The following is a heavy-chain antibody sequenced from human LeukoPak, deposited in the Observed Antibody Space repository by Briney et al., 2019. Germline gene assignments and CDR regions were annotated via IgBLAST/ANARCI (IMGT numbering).Heavy chain of an antibody. CDR1: GYTFTSYD. Sequence: ASVKVSCKASGYTFTSYDINWVRQATGQGLEWMGWMNPNSGNTGYAQKFQGRVTMTRNTSISTAYMELSSLRSEDTAVYYCARGARKKYCSGGSCWLYYFDYWGQGTLVTVSS. V-gene: IGHV1-8*01. CDR3: ARGARKKYCSGGSCWLYYFDY. CDR2: MNPNSGNT. D-gene: IGHD2-15*01. J-gene: IGHJ4*02.